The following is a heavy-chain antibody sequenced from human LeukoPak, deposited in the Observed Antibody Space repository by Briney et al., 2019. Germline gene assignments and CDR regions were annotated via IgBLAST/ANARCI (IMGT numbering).Heavy chain of an antibody. J-gene: IGHJ4*02. Sequence: GGSLRLSCAASGFTFSSYSMNWVRQAPGKGLEWVSSISSSSSYIYYADSVKGRFTISRDNAKNSLYLQMNSLRAEDTAMYYCAKDAGRDGYKVFDYWGQGTLVTVSS. CDR1: GFTFSSYS. D-gene: IGHD5-24*01. CDR3: AKDAGRDGYKVFDY. V-gene: IGHV3-21*01. CDR2: ISSSSSYI.